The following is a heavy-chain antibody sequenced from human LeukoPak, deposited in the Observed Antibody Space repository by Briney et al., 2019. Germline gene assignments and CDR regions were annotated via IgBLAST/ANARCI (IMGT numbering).Heavy chain of an antibody. D-gene: IGHD2-21*02. CDR2: ISYDGSNK. CDR1: GFTFSSYA. Sequence: PGGSLRLSCAASGFTFSSYAMHWVRQAPGKGLEWVAVISYDGSNKYYADSVKGRFTISRDNSKNTLYLQMNSLRAEDTAVYYCARDQTRVSYCGGDCYSGNWFAPWGQGTLVTVSS. J-gene: IGHJ5*02. V-gene: IGHV3-30-3*01. CDR3: ARDQTRVSYCGGDCYSGNWFAP.